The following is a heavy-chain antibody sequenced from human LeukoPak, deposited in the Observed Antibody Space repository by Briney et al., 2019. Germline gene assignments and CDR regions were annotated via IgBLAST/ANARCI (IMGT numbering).Heavy chain of an antibody. Sequence: SETLSLTCTISGVSISNRLYYWGWIRQRPGQGLEYIGGVYYTGTASYAPSFKSRVTMSVDTSRNQFSLKLTSMTDADTAFYYCARQTSRFDPWGQGILVTVSS. CDR1: GVSISNRLYY. CDR3: ARQTSRFDP. J-gene: IGHJ5*02. V-gene: IGHV4-39*01. CDR2: VYYTGTA.